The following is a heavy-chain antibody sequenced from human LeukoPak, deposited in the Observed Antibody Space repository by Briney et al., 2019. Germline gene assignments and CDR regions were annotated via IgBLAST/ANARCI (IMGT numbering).Heavy chain of an antibody. CDR3: ATLGLRGGDAFDI. CDR2: TRNKANSYTT. J-gene: IGHJ3*02. Sequence: PGGSLRLSCAASGFTFSDHYMDWVRQAPGKGLEWVGRTRNKANSYTTEYAASVKGRFTISRDDSKNSLYLQMNSLKTEDTAVYYCATLGLRGGDAFDIWGQGTMVTVSS. V-gene: IGHV3-72*01. D-gene: IGHD5-12*01. CDR1: GFTFSDHY.